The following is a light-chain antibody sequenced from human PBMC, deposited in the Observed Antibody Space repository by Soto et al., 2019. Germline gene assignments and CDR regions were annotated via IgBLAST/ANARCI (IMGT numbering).Light chain of an antibody. CDR2: DVS. CDR3: ASYTSTSTPWV. CDR1: SSDVGGYNY. Sequence: QSALTQPASVSGSPGQSITISCTGTSSDVGGYNYVSWYQQHPGKAPKLIIYDVSNRPSGVSDRFSGSKSGSTASLTISGLQAEDEADYYCASYTSTSTPWVFGGGTKVTVL. V-gene: IGLV2-14*01. J-gene: IGLJ3*02.